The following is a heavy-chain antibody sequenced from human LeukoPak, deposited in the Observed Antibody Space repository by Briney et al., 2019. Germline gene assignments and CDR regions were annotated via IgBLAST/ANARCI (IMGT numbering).Heavy chain of an antibody. CDR2: INPNSGGT. CDR3: ARGLVGGTMIVVVKPRSGFDC. V-gene: IGHV1-2*02. D-gene: IGHD3-22*01. CDR1: GYTFTGYY. Sequence: ASVKVSCKASGYTFTGYYMHWVRQAPGQGLEWMGWINPNSGGTNYAQKFQGRVTMTRDTSISTAYMELSRLRSDDTAVYYCARGLVGGTMIVVVKPRSGFDCWGQGTLVTVSS. J-gene: IGHJ4*02.